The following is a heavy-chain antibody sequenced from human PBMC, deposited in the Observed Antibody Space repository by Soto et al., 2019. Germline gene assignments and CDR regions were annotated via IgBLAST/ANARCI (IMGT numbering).Heavy chain of an antibody. V-gene: IGHV6-1*01. CDR3: ARSPIAVAGTQGYYYYGMDV. J-gene: IGHJ6*02. Sequence: SRTLSLSGAISGDSVSSNSAAWNWIRQSTSRGLEWLGRTYYRSKWYNDYAVSVKSRITINPDTSKNQFSLQLNSVTPEDTAVYYCARSPIAVAGTQGYYYYGMDVWGQGTTVTVSS. CDR1: GDSVSSNSAA. D-gene: IGHD6-19*01. CDR2: TYYRSKWYN.